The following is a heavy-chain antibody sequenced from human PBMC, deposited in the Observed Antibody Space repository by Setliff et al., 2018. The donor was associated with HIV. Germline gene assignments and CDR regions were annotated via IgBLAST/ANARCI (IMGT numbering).Heavy chain of an antibody. D-gene: IGHD6-19*01. CDR3: ARVPPRIAVAGLYMDV. Sequence: GSLRLSCAVSGFTFNFFAVSWVRQAPGKGLEWIGEINHSGSTNYTPSLKSRVTMSVDTSKNQFSLKLSSVTAADTAVYYCARVPPRIAVAGLYMDVWGKGTTVTVSS. CDR2: INHSGST. CDR1: GFTFNFFA. J-gene: IGHJ6*03. V-gene: IGHV4-34*01.